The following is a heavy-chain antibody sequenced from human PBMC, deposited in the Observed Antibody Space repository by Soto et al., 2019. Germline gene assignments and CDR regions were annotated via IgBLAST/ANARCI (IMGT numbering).Heavy chain of an antibody. CDR1: GFTFSSYA. D-gene: IGHD5-18*01. V-gene: IGHV3-30-3*01. CDR2: ISYDGSNK. CDR3: ARVNVDTAMAGPGHYYYYGIDV. Sequence: GGSLRLSCAASGFTFSSYAMHWVRQAPGKGLAWVAVISYDGSNKYYADSVKGRFTISRDNSKNTLYLQMNSLSAEDTAVYYCARVNVDTAMAGPGHYYYYGIDVWGQGTTVTV. J-gene: IGHJ6*02.